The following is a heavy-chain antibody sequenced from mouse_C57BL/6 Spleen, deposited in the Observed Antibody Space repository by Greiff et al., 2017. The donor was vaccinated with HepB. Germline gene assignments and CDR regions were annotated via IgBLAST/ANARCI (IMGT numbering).Heavy chain of an antibody. CDR1: GFTFSSYA. D-gene: IGHD2-14*01. CDR2: ISSGGDYI. Sequence: DVMLVESGEGLVKPGGSLKLSCAASGFTFSSYAMSWVRQTPEKRLEWVAYISSGGDYIYYADTVKGRFTISRDNARNTLYLQMSSLKSEDTAMYYCTRDRSYYRSYYAMDYWGQGTSVTVSS. V-gene: IGHV5-9-1*02. J-gene: IGHJ4*01. CDR3: TRDRSYYRSYYAMDY.